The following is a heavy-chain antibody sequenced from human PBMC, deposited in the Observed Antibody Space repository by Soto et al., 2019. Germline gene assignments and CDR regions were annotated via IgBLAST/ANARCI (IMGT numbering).Heavy chain of an antibody. Sequence: SETLSLTCAVSGVSTSGFYWSWIRRPPGKGLEYIGYIHDSGTTYYNPSLMSRVTVSLDSSKNQFSLRLTSVTAADTAIYYCARGHLWLENWGQGTLVTVSS. CDR3: ARGHLWLEN. CDR1: GVSTSGFY. V-gene: IGHV4-59*01. D-gene: IGHD3-3*01. J-gene: IGHJ4*02. CDR2: IHDSGTT.